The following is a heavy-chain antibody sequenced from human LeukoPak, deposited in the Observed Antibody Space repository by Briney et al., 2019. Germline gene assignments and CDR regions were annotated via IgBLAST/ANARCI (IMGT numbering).Heavy chain of an antibody. CDR3: ARDDGDLLDYYYGMDV. CDR2: INSDGSST. CDR1: GFTFSSYW. D-gene: IGHD4-17*01. J-gene: IGHJ6*02. V-gene: IGHV3-74*01. Sequence: GGSLRLSCAASGFTFSSYWMHWVRQAPGKGLVWVSRINSDGSSTSYADSVKGRFTISRDKAKNTPYLQMNSLRVGDTAVYYCARDDGDLLDYYYGMDVWGQGTTVTVSS.